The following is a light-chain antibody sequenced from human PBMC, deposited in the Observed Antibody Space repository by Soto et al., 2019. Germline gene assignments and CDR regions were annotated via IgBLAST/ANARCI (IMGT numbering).Light chain of an antibody. Sequence: QSVLTQPPSASGTPGQRVSISCSGSSSNIGSNSVYWYQQLPVTAPKLLIYSNNQRPSGVPDRFSGSKSGTSASLAISGLRSEDEADYYCAAWDDSLTAWVFGGWTKLTVL. CDR2: SNN. CDR1: SSNIGSNS. CDR3: AAWDDSLTAWV. J-gene: IGLJ3*02. V-gene: IGLV1-47*02.